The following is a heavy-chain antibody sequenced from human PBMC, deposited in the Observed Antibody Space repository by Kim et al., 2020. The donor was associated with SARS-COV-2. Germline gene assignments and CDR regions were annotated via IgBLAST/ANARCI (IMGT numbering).Heavy chain of an antibody. J-gene: IGHJ6*02. V-gene: IGHV4-39*07. Sequence: SETLSLTCTVSGGSISSSSYYWGWIRQPPGKGLEWIGSIYYSGSTYYNPSLKSRVTISVDTSKNQFSLKLSSVTAADTAVYYCARDRGGGDYGRGMDVWGQGTTVTVSS. CDR1: GGSISSSSYY. D-gene: IGHD4-17*01. CDR3: ARDRGGGDYGRGMDV. CDR2: IYYSGST.